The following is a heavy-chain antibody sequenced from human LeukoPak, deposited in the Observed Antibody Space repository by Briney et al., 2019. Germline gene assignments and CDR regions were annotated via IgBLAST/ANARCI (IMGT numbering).Heavy chain of an antibody. D-gene: IGHD3-22*01. CDR3: AREGYDSSGSTH. Sequence: SETLSLTCTVSGGSISSGDYYWSWIRQPPGKGLEWIGYIYYSGSTYYNPSLKSRVTISVDTSKNQFSLKLSSVTAADTAVYYCAREGYDSSGSTHWGQGTLVTVPP. CDR1: GGSISSGDYY. V-gene: IGHV4-30-4*08. J-gene: IGHJ4*02. CDR2: IYYSGST.